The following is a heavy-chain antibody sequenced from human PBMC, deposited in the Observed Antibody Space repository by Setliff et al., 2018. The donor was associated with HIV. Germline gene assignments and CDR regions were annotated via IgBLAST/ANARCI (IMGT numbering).Heavy chain of an antibody. CDR2: IIPIFGTA. CDR3: ATRGRDLGFDY. Sequence: SVKVSCKTSGGTFSSYAISWVRQAPGQGLEWMGGIIPIFGTANYAQKFQGRVTITTDESTSTAYMELSSLSSEDTAVYYCATRGRDLGFDYWGQGTLVTVAS. CDR1: GGTFSSYA. J-gene: IGHJ4*02. V-gene: IGHV1-69*05. D-gene: IGHD1-1*01.